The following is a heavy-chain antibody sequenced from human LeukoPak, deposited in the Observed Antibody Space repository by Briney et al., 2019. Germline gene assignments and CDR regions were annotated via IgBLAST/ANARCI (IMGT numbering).Heavy chain of an antibody. D-gene: IGHD6-19*01. Sequence: SETLSLTCTVSGGSISSYYWSWIRQPPGKGLEWIGYIYYSGSTNYNPSLKSRVTISVDTSKNQFSLKLSSVTAADTAVYYCARGIAVAALNWFDPWAREPWSPSPQ. V-gene: IGHV4-59*01. CDR2: IYYSGST. CDR1: GGSISSYY. J-gene: IGHJ5*02. CDR3: ARGIAVAALNWFDP.